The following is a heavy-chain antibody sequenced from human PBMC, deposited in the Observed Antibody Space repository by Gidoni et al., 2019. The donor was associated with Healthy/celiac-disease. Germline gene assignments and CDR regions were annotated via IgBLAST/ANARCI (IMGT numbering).Heavy chain of an antibody. CDR3: AKGDYDSSGYYPN. J-gene: IGHJ4*02. V-gene: IGHV3-9*01. CDR2: ISRNSGSI. Sequence: EVQLVESGGGLVQPGRSLRPSCAASGFTFDDYAMHWVRQAPGKGLEWVSGISRNSGSIGYADSVKGRFTISRDNAKNSLYLQMNSLRAEDTALYYCAKGDYDSSGYYPNWGQGTLVTVSS. CDR1: GFTFDDYA. D-gene: IGHD3-22*01.